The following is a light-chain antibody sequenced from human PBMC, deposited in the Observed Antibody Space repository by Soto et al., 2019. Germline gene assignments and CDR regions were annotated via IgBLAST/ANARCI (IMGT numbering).Light chain of an antibody. CDR2: EVS. Sequence: QSVLTQPASVSGSPGQSITISCTGTSSDVGGYKYVSWYQQHPGKAPKLMIYEVSNRPSGVSNRFSGSKSGYTASLTISGLQAEDEADYYCSSYTTSSSVVFGAGTKVTVL. CDR1: SSDVGGYKY. J-gene: IGLJ2*01. CDR3: SSYTTSSSVV. V-gene: IGLV2-14*01.